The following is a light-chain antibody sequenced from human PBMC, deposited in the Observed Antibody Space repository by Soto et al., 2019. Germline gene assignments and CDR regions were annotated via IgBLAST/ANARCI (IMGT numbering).Light chain of an antibody. CDR1: QSVTSN. CDR3: HQYNNWPLWT. CDR2: GAS. Sequence: EIVMTQSPATLSVSPVERATLSCRASQSVTSNVAWYQQKPGHAPRLLIYGASTRATGIPARFSGSGSGTEFTLTISSLKSEDYAVYYCHQYNNWPLWTFGQGTKVDI. V-gene: IGKV3-15*01. J-gene: IGKJ1*01.